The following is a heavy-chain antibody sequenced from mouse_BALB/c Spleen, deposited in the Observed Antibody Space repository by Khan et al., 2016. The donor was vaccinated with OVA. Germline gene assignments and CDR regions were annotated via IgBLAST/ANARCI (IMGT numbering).Heavy chain of an antibody. V-gene: IGHV2-9*02. CDR2: IWAGGST. J-gene: IGHJ2*01. CDR1: GFSLTSYG. Sequence: QVQLQQSGPGLVAPSQSLSITCTVSGFSLTSYGVHWVRQPPGKGLEWLGVIWAGGSTNYNSALMSRLSISKDNSKSQVFLKMNSLQTADTATYYCARLEDIWGQGTTLTVSS. D-gene: IGHD1-3*01. CDR3: ARLEDI.